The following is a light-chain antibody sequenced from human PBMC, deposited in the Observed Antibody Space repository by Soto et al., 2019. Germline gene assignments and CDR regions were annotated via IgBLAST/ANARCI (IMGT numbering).Light chain of an antibody. J-gene: IGKJ4*01. V-gene: IGKV1-39*01. CDR2: AAS. CDR3: QQSFRFPAT. Sequence: DIQMTQSPSSLSASVGDRVTITCRASQSISDSLNWYQHKPGTAPKLLIYAASSLQSGVPSRFSGGGSGTDFTLTISRLQPEDFVTYFCQQSFRFPATFGGGTKVELK. CDR1: QSISDS.